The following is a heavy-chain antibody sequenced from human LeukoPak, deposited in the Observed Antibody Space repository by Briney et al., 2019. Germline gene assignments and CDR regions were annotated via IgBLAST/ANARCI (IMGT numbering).Heavy chain of an antibody. CDR2: IKSDGST. V-gene: IGHV3-74*01. CDR3: AKPYYDFWSGYFA. Sequence: GGSLRLSCAASGFTFSRYWMHWVRQAPGKGLVWVSRIKSDGSTNYADSVKGRFTISRDNSKNTLYLQMNSLRAEDTAVYYCAKPYYDFWSGYFAWGQGTLVTVSS. CDR1: GFTFSRYW. J-gene: IGHJ4*02. D-gene: IGHD3-3*01.